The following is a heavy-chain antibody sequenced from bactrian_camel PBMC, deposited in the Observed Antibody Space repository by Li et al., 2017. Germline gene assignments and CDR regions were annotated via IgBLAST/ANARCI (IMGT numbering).Heavy chain of an antibody. Sequence: HVQLVESGGASVQTGESLRLSCAASSNPFNPNYMGWFRQAPGKEREGVASIHRDGSTSYADSVEGRFTVSNNIPEITVYLQMNSLKPEDTAMYYCGASIGEERCSAPYLRRALETGKAYRGQGTQVTVS. CDR3: GASIGEERCSAPYLRRALETGKAY. D-gene: IGHD1*01. J-gene: IGHJ4*01. CDR1: SNPFNPNY. V-gene: IGHV3S53*01. CDR2: IHRDGST.